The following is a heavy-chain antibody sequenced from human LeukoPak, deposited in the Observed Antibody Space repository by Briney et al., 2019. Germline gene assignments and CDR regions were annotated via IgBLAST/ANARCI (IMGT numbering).Heavy chain of an antibody. V-gene: IGHV4-4*07. J-gene: IGHJ6*03. CDR2: IYTSGST. CDR1: GGSISYFY. Sequence: SETLSLTCTVSGGSISYFYWSWIRQPAGKGLEWIGRIYTSGSTNYNPSLKSRVTMSVDTSKKQFSLKLSSVTAADTAVFFCARFVVVRGPMEYYYYYMDVWGRGTTVIVSS. CDR3: ARFVVVRGPMEYYYYYMDV. D-gene: IGHD2-2*01.